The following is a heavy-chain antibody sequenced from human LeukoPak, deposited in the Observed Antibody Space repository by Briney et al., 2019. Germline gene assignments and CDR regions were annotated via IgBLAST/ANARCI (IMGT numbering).Heavy chain of an antibody. V-gene: IGHV3-7*01. J-gene: IGHJ4*02. Sequence: GGSLRLSCAASGFTFSSYWMSWVRQAPGKGLEWVANIKQDGSEKYYVDSVKGRFTISRDNAKNSLYLQMNSLRAEDTAVYYCARVLYYYGSGSYGFGYWGQGTLVTVSS. CDR3: ARVLYYYGSGSYGFGY. CDR1: GFTFSSYW. D-gene: IGHD3-10*01. CDR2: IKQDGSEK.